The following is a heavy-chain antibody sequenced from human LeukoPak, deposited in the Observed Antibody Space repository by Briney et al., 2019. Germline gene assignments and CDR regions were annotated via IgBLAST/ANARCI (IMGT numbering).Heavy chain of an antibody. CDR3: ARDMSGSYLYYYYGMGV. J-gene: IGHJ6*02. D-gene: IGHD1-26*01. V-gene: IGHV4-31*03. Sequence: SQTLSLTCTVSGGSISSGGYYWSWIRQHPGKGLEWIGYIYYSGSTYYNPSLKSRVTISVDTSKNQFSLKLSSVTAADTAVYYCARDMSGSYLYYYYGMGVWGQGTTVTVSS. CDR2: IYYSGST. CDR1: GGSISSGGYY.